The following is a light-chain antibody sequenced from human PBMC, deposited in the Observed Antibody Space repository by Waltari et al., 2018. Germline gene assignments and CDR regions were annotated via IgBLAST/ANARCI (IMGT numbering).Light chain of an antibody. CDR2: AAS. V-gene: IGKV1-39*01. CDR1: QNITRY. Sequence: DIQVTQSPSSLSASVGDKVSITCRASQNITRYLCWYQKRPGKAPNLLIYAASTLQSGVPSRFTGSGSGTDFTLTISLLEPEDFATYYCQQTHGIPWTFGLGTKVEIK. J-gene: IGKJ1*01. CDR3: QQTHGIPWT.